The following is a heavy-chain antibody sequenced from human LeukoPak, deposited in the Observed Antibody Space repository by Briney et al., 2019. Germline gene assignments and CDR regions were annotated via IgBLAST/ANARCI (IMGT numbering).Heavy chain of an antibody. Sequence: AASVKVSCKASGYTFTSYDINWVRQATGQGLEWMGWMNPNSGNTGYAQKFQGRLTITRNTSISTAYMELSSLRSEDTAVYYCARVYSLGVRGVMFYWGQGTLVTVSS. CDR2: MNPNSGNT. J-gene: IGHJ4*02. D-gene: IGHD3-10*01. CDR3: ARVYSLGVRGVMFY. V-gene: IGHV1-8*03. CDR1: GYTFTSYD.